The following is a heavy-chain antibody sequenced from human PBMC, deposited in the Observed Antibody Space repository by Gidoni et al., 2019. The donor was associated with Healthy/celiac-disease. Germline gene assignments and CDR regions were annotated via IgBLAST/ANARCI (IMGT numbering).Heavy chain of an antibody. CDR3: ARGLYYYDSSGYYYYYYGMDV. V-gene: IGHV1-18*01. D-gene: IGHD3-22*01. Sequence: GESPGRGLEWMGWISAYNGNTNYAQKLQGRVTMTTDTSTSTAYMELRSLRSDDTAVYYCARGLYYYDSSGYYYYYYGMDVWGQGTTVTVSS. J-gene: IGHJ6*02. CDR2: ISAYNGNT.